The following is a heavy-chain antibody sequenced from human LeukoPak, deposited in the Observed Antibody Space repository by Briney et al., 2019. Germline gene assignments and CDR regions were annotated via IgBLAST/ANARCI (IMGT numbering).Heavy chain of an antibody. D-gene: IGHD5-24*01. V-gene: IGHV4-59*01. CDR2: IYYSGST. Sequence: SETLYLTCTVSGGSISSYYWSWIRQPPGKGLEWIGYIYYSGSTNYNPSLKSRVTISVDTSKNQFSLKLSSVTAADTAVYYCARGLGYNLEYYFDYWGQGTLVTVSS. CDR3: ARGLGYNLEYYFDY. J-gene: IGHJ4*02. CDR1: GGSISSYY.